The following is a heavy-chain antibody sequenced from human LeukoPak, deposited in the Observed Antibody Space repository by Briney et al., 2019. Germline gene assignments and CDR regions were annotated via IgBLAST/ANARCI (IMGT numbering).Heavy chain of an antibody. J-gene: IGHJ3*02. V-gene: IGHV1-8*01. CDR1: GYTFTSYD. Sequence: ASVKVSCKASGYTFTSYDINWVRQATGQGLEWMGWMNPNSGNTGHAQKFQGRVTMTRNTSISTAYMELSSLRSEDTAVYYCARGILQYFDFWSGCRNCRNAFDIWGQGTMVTVSS. CDR3: ARGILQYFDFWSGCRNCRNAFDI. CDR2: MNPNSGNT. D-gene: IGHD3-3*01.